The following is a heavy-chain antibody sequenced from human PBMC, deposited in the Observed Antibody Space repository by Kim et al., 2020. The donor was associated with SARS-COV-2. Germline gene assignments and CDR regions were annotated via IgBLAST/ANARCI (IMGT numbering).Heavy chain of an antibody. CDR3: ARAFEYSTSDAFDI. J-gene: IGHJ3*02. Sequence: YAGTVKGRFTNTRENSKNMVYMQVNRLGAEDTAVYYCARAFEYSTSDAFDIWGQGTMVTVSS. D-gene: IGHD6-6*01. V-gene: IGHV3-30*03.